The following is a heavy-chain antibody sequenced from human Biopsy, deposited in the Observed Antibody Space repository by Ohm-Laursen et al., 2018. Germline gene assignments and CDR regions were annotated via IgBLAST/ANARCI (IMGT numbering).Heavy chain of an antibody. D-gene: IGHD3-3*01. V-gene: IGHV4-34*01. CDR2: INHSGST. CDR1: GDSIARYY. Sequence: SQTLSLTCTVSGDSIARYYWTWIRQSPGKGLEWIGEINHSGSTKYNPSFESRVTISVDTSKNQFSLNLFSVTAADAARYFCARGEYYAYWSGARKLNYFDYWGQGTLVIVSS. CDR3: ARGEYYAYWSGARKLNYFDY. J-gene: IGHJ4*02.